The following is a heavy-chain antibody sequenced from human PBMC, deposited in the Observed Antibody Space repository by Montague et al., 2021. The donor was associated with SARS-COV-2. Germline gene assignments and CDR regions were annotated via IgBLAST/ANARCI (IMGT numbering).Heavy chain of an antibody. V-gene: IGHV4-4*02. CDR1: GGAINSSNW. CDR3: ARFLGFCSGANCYSSGMDV. D-gene: IGHD2-15*01. J-gene: IGHJ6*02. CDR2: INYWGST. Sequence: SETLSLTCVVSGGAINSSNWWSWVSQPPGKGLEWIGEINYWGSTNYNNPLMSRVTITIDKSTKQLSLKLSSATAAATAVYYCARFLGFCSGANCYSSGMDVWGQGTTVTVSS.